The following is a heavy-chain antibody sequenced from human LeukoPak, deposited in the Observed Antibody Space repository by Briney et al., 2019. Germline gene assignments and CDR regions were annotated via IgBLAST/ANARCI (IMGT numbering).Heavy chain of an antibody. Sequence: GGSLRLSCAASGFTFSSYEMNWVRQAPGKGLEWVSYISSSGSTIYYADSVKGRFTISRDNAKNSLYLQMNSLRAEDTAVYYCAEIGITMIGGVWGKGTTVTISS. V-gene: IGHV3-48*03. CDR2: ISSSGSTI. J-gene: IGHJ6*04. D-gene: IGHD3-10*02. CDR1: GFTFSSYE. CDR3: AEIGITMIGGV.